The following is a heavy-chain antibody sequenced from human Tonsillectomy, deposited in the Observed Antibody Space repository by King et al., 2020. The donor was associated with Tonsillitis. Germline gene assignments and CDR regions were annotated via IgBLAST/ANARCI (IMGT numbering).Heavy chain of an antibody. CDR3: SRETWVYGS. V-gene: IGHV1-2*02. D-gene: IGHD5-24*01. CDR1: GYTFTHYH. CDR2: IDVNSGST. Sequence: VQLVQSGTEVKVPGASVTVSCKASGYTFTHYHIHWIRQAPGQGLEWMGWIDVNSGSTNYAQNLHGRVTLTRDTSTNTAYMDLRSLRSDDTAIYYCSRETWVYGSWGQGTLVTVSS. J-gene: IGHJ5*02.